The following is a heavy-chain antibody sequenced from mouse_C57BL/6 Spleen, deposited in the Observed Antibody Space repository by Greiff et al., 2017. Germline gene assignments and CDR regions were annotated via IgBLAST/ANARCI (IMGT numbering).Heavy chain of an antibody. CDR1: GYTFTDYE. Sequence: QVHVKQSGAELVRPGASVTLSCKASGYTFTDYEMHWVKQTPVHGLEWIGAIDPETGGTAYNQKFKGKAILTADKSSSTAYMELRSLTSEDSAVYYCTRENGNYASWFAYWGQGTLVTVSA. V-gene: IGHV1-15*01. J-gene: IGHJ3*01. D-gene: IGHD2-1*01. CDR2: IDPETGGT. CDR3: TRENGNYASWFAY.